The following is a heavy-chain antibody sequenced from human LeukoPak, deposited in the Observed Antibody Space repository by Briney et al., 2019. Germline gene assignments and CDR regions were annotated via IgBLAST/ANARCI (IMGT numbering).Heavy chain of an antibody. CDR1: GYTFTSYD. V-gene: IGHV1-8*03. J-gene: IGHJ4*02. D-gene: IGHD3-22*01. Sequence: ASVKVSCKASGYTFTSYDINWVRQATGQGLEWMGWMNPNSGNTGYAQKSQGRVTITRNTSISTAYMELSSLRSEDTAVYYCARDVSSGYLDYWGQGTLVTVSS. CDR3: ARDVSSGYLDY. CDR2: MNPNSGNT.